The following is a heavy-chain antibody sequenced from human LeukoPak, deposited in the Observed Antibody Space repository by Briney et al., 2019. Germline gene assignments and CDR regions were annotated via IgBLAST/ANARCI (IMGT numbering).Heavy chain of an antibody. CDR2: FIPTLDMA. CDR1: GYTFTGYY. V-gene: IGHV1-69*04. D-gene: IGHD2-15*01. J-gene: IGHJ4*02. Sequence: SVKVSCKASGYTFTGYYMHLVRQAPGQGLEWMGRFIPTLDMANHAQKFQDRVTITADKSTSTAYMELSSLRSEDTAVYYCARETVGFDYWGQGTPVTVSS. CDR3: ARETVGFDY.